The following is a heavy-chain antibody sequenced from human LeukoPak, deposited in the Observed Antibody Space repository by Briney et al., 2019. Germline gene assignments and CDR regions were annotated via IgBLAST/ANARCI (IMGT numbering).Heavy chain of an antibody. D-gene: IGHD6-19*01. CDR2: IYHSGST. J-gene: IGHJ4*02. V-gene: IGHV4-59*01. CDR1: RGFNTHYY. Sequence: PSETLSLTCSVSRGFNTHYYWIWIRQPPGKGLEWIGYIYHSGSTNYNPSLKSRVTISVDTSKNHFSLKLSSVTAADTAVYYCARVKAVDGTGVFDYWGQCTLVTVSS. CDR3: ARVKAVDGTGVFDY.